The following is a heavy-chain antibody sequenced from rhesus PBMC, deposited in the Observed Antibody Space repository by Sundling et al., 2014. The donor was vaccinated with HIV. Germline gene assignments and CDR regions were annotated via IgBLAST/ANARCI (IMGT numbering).Heavy chain of an antibody. D-gene: IGHD4-23*01. Sequence: EVQLVESGGGLAKPGGSLRLSCAASGFTFSSFVMHWVRQAPGKGLEWVSDISSDGSTYYADSMKGRFTISRDNSKNTFSLQMNSLRGEDTAVYYCAKEGHTVTHYGLDSWGQGVVVTVSS. J-gene: IGHJ6*01. CDR1: GFTFSSFV. V-gene: IGHV3-103*01. CDR3: AKEGHTVTHYGLDS. CDR2: ISSDGST.